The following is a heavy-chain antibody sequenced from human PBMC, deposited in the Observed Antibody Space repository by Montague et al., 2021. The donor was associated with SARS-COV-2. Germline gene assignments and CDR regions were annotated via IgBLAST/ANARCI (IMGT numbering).Heavy chain of an antibody. CDR3: ARGPHYFYYGMDV. CDR1: GASTSNYY. CDR2: IYNSGTT. Sequence: SETLSLTYIVSGASTSNYYWSWIRQSPGTGLEWIGYIYNSGTTKCNPSLQSRVTMSLDTSKNQFSLRLSSVTAADTAVYYCARGPHYFYYGMDVWGQGTTVTVSS. J-gene: IGHJ6*02. V-gene: IGHV4-59*08.